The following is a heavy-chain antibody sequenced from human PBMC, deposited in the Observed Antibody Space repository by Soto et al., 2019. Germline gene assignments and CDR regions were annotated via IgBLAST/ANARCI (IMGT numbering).Heavy chain of an antibody. Sequence: SETLSLTCTVYGGSFSGYYWSWIRQPPGKGLEWIGEINHSGSTNYNPSLKSRVTISVDTSKNQFSLKLSSVTAADTAVYYCARGPEGAAFDYWGQGTLVTV. CDR2: INHSGST. D-gene: IGHD1-26*01. CDR3: ARGPEGAAFDY. V-gene: IGHV4-34*01. J-gene: IGHJ4*02. CDR1: GGSFSGYY.